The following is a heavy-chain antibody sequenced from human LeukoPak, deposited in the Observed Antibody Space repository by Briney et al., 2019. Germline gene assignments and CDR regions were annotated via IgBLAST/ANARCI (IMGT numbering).Heavy chain of an antibody. J-gene: IGHJ4*02. CDR2: IRPDGDRT. V-gene: IGHV3-23*01. CDR3: AREQSGTRGWYTVDY. Sequence: GGSLRLSCAASGFTFSTYAITWVRQGPGKGLEWVSAIRPDGDRTYYANSVRGRFTISRDNSKDTVYLQINGLRVEDTAVYYCAREQSGTRGWYTVDYWGQGTRVPVSS. D-gene: IGHD6-19*01. CDR1: GFTFSTYA.